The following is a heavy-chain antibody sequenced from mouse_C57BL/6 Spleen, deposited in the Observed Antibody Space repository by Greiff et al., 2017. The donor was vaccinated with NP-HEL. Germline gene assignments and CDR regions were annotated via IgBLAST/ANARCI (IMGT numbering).Heavy chain of an antibody. CDR1: YTFTDYYM. D-gene: IGHD1-2*01. J-gene: IGHJ2*01. CDR3: DYGLFDY. V-gene: IGHV1-83*01. Sequence: VQLQQSGPELVKPGASVKMSCKASGYTFTDYYMHWVKQKPGKGLEWIGEIYPGSGNTYYNEKFKGKATLTADTSSSTAYMQLSSLTSEDSAVFFCADYGLFDYWGQGTTLTVSA. CDR2: YPGSGNTY.